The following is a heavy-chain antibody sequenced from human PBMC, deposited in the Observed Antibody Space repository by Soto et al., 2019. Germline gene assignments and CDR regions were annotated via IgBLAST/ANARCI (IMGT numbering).Heavy chain of an antibody. V-gene: IGHV1-58*01. J-gene: IGHJ6*02. Sequence: GASVKVSCKASGFTFTSSAVQWVRQARGQRLEWIGWIVVGSGNTNYAQKFQERVTITRDMSTSTAYMELSSLRSEDTAVYYCAAAPRYDFWSGYFPTMDVWGQGTTVTV. CDR1: GFTFTSSA. CDR3: AAAPRYDFWSGYFPTMDV. CDR2: IVVGSGNT. D-gene: IGHD3-3*01.